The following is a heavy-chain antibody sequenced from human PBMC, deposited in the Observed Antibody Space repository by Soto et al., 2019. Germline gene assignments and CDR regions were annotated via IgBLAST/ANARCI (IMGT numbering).Heavy chain of an antibody. D-gene: IGHD1-26*01. CDR1: GFTVSSNY. V-gene: IGHV3-53*01. CDR2: IYSGGST. J-gene: IGHJ5*02. CDR3: ARENSGSYLDP. Sequence: ESGGGLIQPGGSLRLSCAASGFTVSSNYMSWVRQAPGKGLEWVSVIYSGGSTYYADSVKGRFTISRDNSKNTLYLQMNSLRAEDTAVYYCARENSGSYLDPWGQGTLVTVSS.